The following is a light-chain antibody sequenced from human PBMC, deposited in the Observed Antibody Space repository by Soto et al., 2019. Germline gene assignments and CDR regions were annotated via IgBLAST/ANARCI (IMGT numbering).Light chain of an antibody. J-gene: IGLJ1*01. V-gene: IGLV2-8*01. CDR1: SSDVGGYKY. CDR2: EVS. Sequence: QSVLTQPPSASGSPGQSVTISCTGTSSDVGGYKYVSWYQQHPGKVPKLMIYEVSKRPSGVPDRFSGSKSGNTASLTVSGLQAEDEADYYCSSYAGSNTDYVFGTGTTVTVL. CDR3: SSYAGSNTDYV.